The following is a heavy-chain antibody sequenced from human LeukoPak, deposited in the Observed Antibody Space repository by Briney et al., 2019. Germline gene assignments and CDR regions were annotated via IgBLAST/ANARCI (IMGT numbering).Heavy chain of an antibody. V-gene: IGHV4-39*07. CDR3: ARVVGLDTAMDYFDY. D-gene: IGHD5-18*01. J-gene: IGHJ4*02. Sequence: PSETLSLTCTVSGGSISSSSYYWGWIRQPPGKGLEWIGSIYYSGSTYYNSSLKSRVTISVDTSKNQFSLKLSSVTAADTAVYYCARVVGLDTAMDYFDYWGQGTLVTVSS. CDR2: IYYSGST. CDR1: GGSISSSSYY.